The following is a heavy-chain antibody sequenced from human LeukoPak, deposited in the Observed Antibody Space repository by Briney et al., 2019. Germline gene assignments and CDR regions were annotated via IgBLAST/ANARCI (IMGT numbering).Heavy chain of an antibody. CDR3: AKDVEMATPTGY. J-gene: IGHJ4*02. CDR2: IRYDGSNK. CDR1: GFTFSSYG. V-gene: IGHV3-30*02. Sequence: GGSLRLSCAASGFTFSSYGMHRVRQAPGKGLEWVAFIRYDGSNKYYADSVKGRFTISRDNSKNTLYLQMNSLRAEDTAVYYCAKDVEMATPTGYWGQGTLVTVSS. D-gene: IGHD5-24*01.